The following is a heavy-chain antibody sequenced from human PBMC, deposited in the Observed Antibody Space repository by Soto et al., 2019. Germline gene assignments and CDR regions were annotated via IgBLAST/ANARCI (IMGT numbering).Heavy chain of an antibody. CDR3: ARGPFMITFGGDWFDP. Sequence: ASVKVSCKASGYTFTSYDINWVRRATGQGLEWMGWMNPNSGNTGYAQKFQGRVTMTRNTSISTAYMELSSLRSEDTAVYYCARGPFMITFGGDWFDPWGQGTLVTVSS. J-gene: IGHJ5*02. D-gene: IGHD3-16*01. CDR1: GYTFTSYD. CDR2: MNPNSGNT. V-gene: IGHV1-8*01.